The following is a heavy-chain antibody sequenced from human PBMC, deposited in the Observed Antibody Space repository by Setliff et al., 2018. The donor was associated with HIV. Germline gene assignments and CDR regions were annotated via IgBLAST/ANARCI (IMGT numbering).Heavy chain of an antibody. J-gene: IGHJ5*02. V-gene: IGHV2-5*02. D-gene: IGHD2-2*01. CDR3: VYSPSTSSSWFDP. Sequence: SGHTVAHPTQSLTLNRTLPGPPLPAAGVGVGWIRQPPGKDLEWLALFYADDEKHYSPSLKRNPTVTADTSRTHFVLTMGDMDRVDTATYYCVYSPSTSSSWFDPWGQGILVTVSS. CDR2: FYADDEK. CDR1: GPPLPAAGVG.